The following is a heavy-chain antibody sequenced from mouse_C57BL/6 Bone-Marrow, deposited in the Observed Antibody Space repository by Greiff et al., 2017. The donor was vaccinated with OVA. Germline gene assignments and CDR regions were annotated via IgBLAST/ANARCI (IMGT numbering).Heavy chain of an antibody. J-gene: IGHJ2*01. CDR2: IDPENGDT. CDR3: TTDLLGFDY. CDR1: GFNIKDDY. D-gene: IGHD2-10*01. V-gene: IGHV14-4*01. Sequence: VQLKESGAELVRPGASVQLSCTASGFNIKDDYMHWVKQRPEQGLEWIGWIDPENGDTEYASKFQGKATITADTSSNTAYLQLSSLTSEDTAVYYCTTDLLGFDYWGQGTTLTVSS.